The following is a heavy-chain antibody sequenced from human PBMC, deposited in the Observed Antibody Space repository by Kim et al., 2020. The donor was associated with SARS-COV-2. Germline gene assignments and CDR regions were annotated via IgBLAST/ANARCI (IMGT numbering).Heavy chain of an antibody. Sequence: GGSLRLSCAASGFTFSSYSMNWVRQAPGKGLEWVSSISSSSSYIYYADSVKGRFTISRDNAKNSLYLQMNSLRAEDTAVYYCARDPNVGSYYYYGMDVWGQGTTVTVSS. V-gene: IGHV3-21*01. CDR1: GFTFSSYS. CDR3: ARDPNVGSYYYYGMDV. J-gene: IGHJ6*02. D-gene: IGHD3-16*01. CDR2: ISSSSSYI.